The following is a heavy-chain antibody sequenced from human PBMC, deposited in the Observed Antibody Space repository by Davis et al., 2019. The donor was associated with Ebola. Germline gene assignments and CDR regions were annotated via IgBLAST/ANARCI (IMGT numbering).Heavy chain of an antibody. D-gene: IGHD5-24*01. CDR3: AREPRDNRDGYNYLFDY. V-gene: IGHV1-3*01. J-gene: IGHJ4*02. CDR2: INAGNGNT. Sequence: ASVKVSCKASGYTFTSYAMHWVRQAPGQRLEWMGWINAGNGNTKYSQKFQGRVTMTRDTSTSTVYMELSSLRSEDTAVYYCAREPRDNRDGYNYLFDYWGQGTLVTVSS. CDR1: GYTFTSYA.